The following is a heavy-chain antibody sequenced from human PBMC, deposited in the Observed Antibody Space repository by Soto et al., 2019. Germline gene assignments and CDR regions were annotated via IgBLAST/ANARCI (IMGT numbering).Heavy chain of an antibody. CDR2: INPSGGST. V-gene: IGHV1-46*03. CDR3: ARGYSRGWYGPDV. D-gene: IGHD6-19*01. Sequence: ASVKVSCKASGYTFTSYYMHWVRQAPGQGLEWMGIINPSGGSTSYAQKFQGRVTMTRDTSTSTVYMALSSLRSEDTAVYYWARGYSRGWYGPDVWGQGTTVTVSS. J-gene: IGHJ6*02. CDR1: GYTFTSYY.